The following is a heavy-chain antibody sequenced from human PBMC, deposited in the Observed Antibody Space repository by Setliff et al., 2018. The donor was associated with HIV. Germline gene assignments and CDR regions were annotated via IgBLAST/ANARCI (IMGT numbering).Heavy chain of an antibody. V-gene: IGHV4-38-2*02. CDR3: ARHAAGPDGPFDY. Sequence: SETLSLTCTVSGYPISSGYYWGWIRQPPGKGLEWIGSIYHSGTTYYNPSLKSRVTISVDTSKNQFSLKLSSVIAADTAVYYCARHAAGPDGPFDYWGQGTLVTVSS. CDR1: GYPISSGYY. CDR2: IYHSGTT. D-gene: IGHD2-2*01. J-gene: IGHJ4*02.